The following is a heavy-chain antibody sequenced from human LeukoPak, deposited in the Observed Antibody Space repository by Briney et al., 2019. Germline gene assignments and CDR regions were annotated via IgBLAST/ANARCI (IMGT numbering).Heavy chain of an antibody. CDR2: SGST. D-gene: IGHD3-16*02. Sequence: SGSTYYNPSLKSRVTISVDTSKNQFSLKLSSVTAADTAVYYCARVNYDYVWGSYRFGYFDYWGQGTLVTVSS. J-gene: IGHJ4*02. CDR3: ARVNYDYVWGSYRFGYFDY. V-gene: IGHV4-30-4*01.